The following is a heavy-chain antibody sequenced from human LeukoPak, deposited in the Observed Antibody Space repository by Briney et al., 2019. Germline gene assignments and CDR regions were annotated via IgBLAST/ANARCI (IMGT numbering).Heavy chain of an antibody. CDR2: INHSGST. V-gene: IGHV4-34*01. CDR1: GGSFSGCY. J-gene: IGHJ4*02. Sequence: SETLSLTCAVYGGSFSGCYWSWIRQPPGKGLEWIGEINHSGSTNYNPSLKSRVTISVDTSKNQFSLKLSSVTAADTAVYYCARGGRSGWFTFWGCFDYWGQGTLVTVSS. D-gene: IGHD6-19*01. CDR3: ARGGRSGWFTFWGCFDY.